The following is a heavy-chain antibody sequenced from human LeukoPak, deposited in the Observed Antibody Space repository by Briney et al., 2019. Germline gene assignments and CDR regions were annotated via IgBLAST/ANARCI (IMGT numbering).Heavy chain of an antibody. J-gene: IGHJ4*02. D-gene: IGHD5-18*01. V-gene: IGHV4-61*02. Sequence: PSQSLSLTCTVSGGSISSGSYYWSWIRQPAGKGLEWIGRIYTSGSTNYNPSLKSRVTISVDTSKNQFSLKLSSVTAADTAVYYCAREADYSYGEFDYWGQGTLVTVSS. CDR2: IYTSGST. CDR3: AREADYSYGEFDY. CDR1: GGSISSGSYY.